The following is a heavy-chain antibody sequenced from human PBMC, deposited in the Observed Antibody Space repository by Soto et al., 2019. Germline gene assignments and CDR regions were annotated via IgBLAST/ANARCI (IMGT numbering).Heavy chain of an antibody. Sequence: SETLSLTCAVSGGSISSGGYSWSWIRQPPGKGLEWIGYIYHSGSTYYNPSLKSRVTISVDRSKDQFSLKLSSVTAADTAVYYCARGIPEENWFDPWGQGTLVTVSS. CDR2: IYHSGST. D-gene: IGHD2-21*01. CDR3: ARGIPEENWFDP. V-gene: IGHV4-30-2*01. CDR1: GGSISSGGYS. J-gene: IGHJ5*02.